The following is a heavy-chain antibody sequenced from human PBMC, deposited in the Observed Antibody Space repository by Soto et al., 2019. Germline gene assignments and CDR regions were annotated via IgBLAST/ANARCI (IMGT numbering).Heavy chain of an antibody. CDR2: IPYSGNT. D-gene: IGHD6-19*01. CDR1: GGSISSRDYY. V-gene: IGHV4-30-4*01. J-gene: IGHJ4*02. Sequence: SETLSLTCTVSGGSISSRDYYWSWIRQPPGKGLEWIGYIPYSGNTYYNPSLKIRLLISVDTSKNQFSLSLTSMTTADTAVYYCARGSGQWLPPGYWGQGALFTVSS. CDR3: ARGSGQWLPPGY.